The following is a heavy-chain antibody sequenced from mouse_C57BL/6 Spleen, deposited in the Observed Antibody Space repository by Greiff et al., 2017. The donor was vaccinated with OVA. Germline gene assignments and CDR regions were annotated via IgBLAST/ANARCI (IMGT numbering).Heavy chain of an antibody. J-gene: IGHJ4*01. V-gene: IGHV5-17*01. CDR1: GFTFSDYG. D-gene: IGHD4-1*01. CDR3: AELGLYYAMDY. CDR2: ISSGSSTI. Sequence: EVKLVESGGGLVKPGGSLKLSCAASGFTFSDYGMHWVRQAPEKGLEWVAYISSGSSTIYYADTVKGRFTISRDNAKNTLFLQMTSLRSEDTAMYYCAELGLYYAMDYWGQGTSVTVSS.